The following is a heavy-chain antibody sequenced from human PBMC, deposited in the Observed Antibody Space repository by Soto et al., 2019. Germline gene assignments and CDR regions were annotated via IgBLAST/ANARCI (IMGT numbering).Heavy chain of an antibody. CDR1: GGSFSGYY. J-gene: IGHJ3*02. D-gene: IGHD2-15*01. CDR3: ARAPTFFGGKSGDAFDI. V-gene: IGHV4-34*01. Sequence: SETLSLTCAVYGGSFSGYYWSWIRQPPGKGLEWIGEINHSGSTNYNPSLKSRVTISVDTSKNQFSLKLSSVTAADTAVYYCARAPTFFGGKSGDAFDIWGKGTMVTVSS. CDR2: INHSGST.